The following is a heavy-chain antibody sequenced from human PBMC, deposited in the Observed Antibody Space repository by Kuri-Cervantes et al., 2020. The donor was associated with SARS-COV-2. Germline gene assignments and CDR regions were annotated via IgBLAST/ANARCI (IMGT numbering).Heavy chain of an antibody. CDR2: ISSSSSYI. J-gene: IGHJ4*02. Sequence: GVSLRLSRAASGFTFSSYSMNWVRQAPGKGLEWVSSISSSSSYIYYADSVKGRFTISRDNSKNSLYLQMNSLRTEDTALYYCSKDIRSSSSGPLDYWGQGTLVTVSS. D-gene: IGHD6-6*01. V-gene: IGHV3-21*04. CDR1: GFTFSSYS. CDR3: SKDIRSSSSGPLDY.